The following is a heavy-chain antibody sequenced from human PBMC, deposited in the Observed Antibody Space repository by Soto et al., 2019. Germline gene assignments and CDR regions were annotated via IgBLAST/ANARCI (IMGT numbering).Heavy chain of an antibody. CDR2: IRSKAYGGTT. J-gene: IGHJ3*02. CDR3: TRARLYDYVWGSYRGDDAFDI. V-gene: IGHV3-49*03. D-gene: IGHD3-16*02. Sequence: GGSLRLSCTASGFTFGDYAMSWFCQAPGKGLEWVGFIRSKAYGGTTEYAASVKGRFTISRDDSKSIAYLQMNSLKTEDTAVYYCTRARLYDYVWGSYRGDDAFDIWGQGTMVTVSS. CDR1: GFTFGDYA.